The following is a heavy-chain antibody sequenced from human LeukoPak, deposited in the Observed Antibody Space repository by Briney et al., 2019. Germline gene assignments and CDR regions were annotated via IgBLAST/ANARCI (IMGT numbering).Heavy chain of an antibody. CDR3: VRRSFGVVTAFDY. D-gene: IGHD3-3*01. CDR1: GGPISSYY. J-gene: IGHJ4*02. Sequence: SSEALSLTCTVSGGPISSYYWSWIRQPPGKGLEWIGYIYYSGSTNYNPSLKSRVTISVDTSKNQFSLKLSSVTAADTAVYYCVRRSFGVVTAFDYRGQGTLVTVSS. CDR2: IYYSGST. V-gene: IGHV4-59*01.